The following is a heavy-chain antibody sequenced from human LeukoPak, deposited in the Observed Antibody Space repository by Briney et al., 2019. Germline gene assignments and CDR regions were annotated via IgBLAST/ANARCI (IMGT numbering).Heavy chain of an antibody. Sequence: PGVSLRLSCTASSFTFCDLYMEWPPQAPGEGLVGGIRTANKANSYITYYAASVKGRFVISTDDSKNSLHLQMNSLKTEDTAVYYCAGRPPSSPHAFDDWGQGTMVTVSS. CDR1: SFTFCDLY. CDR2: TANKANSYIT. D-gene: IGHD6-19*01. J-gene: IGHJ4*02. V-gene: IGHV3-72*01. CDR3: AGRPPSSPHAFDD.